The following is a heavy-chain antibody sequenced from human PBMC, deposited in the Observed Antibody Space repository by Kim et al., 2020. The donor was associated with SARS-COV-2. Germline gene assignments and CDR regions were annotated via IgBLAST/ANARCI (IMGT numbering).Heavy chain of an antibody. Sequence: AAPVKGRFTISRDNSKNTLYLQMNSLRAEDTAVYYCAKDRLAVAGTPFDYWGQGTLVTVSS. V-gene: IGHV3-23*01. CDR3: AKDRLAVAGTPFDY. J-gene: IGHJ4*02. D-gene: IGHD6-19*01.